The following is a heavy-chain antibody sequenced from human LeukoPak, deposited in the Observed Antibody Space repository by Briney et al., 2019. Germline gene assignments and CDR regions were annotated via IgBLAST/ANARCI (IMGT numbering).Heavy chain of an antibody. Sequence: ASVKVSCKASGYTFTGYYMHWVRQAPGQGLEWMGWINPNSGGTNYAKKFQGRVTMTRDTSIRTAYMELSRLRSDDTAVYYCARSKRYCSSTSCFDLDYWGQGTLVTVSS. CDR1: GYTFTGYY. J-gene: IGHJ4*02. V-gene: IGHV1-2*02. D-gene: IGHD2-2*01. CDR2: INPNSGGT. CDR3: ARSKRYCSSTSCFDLDY.